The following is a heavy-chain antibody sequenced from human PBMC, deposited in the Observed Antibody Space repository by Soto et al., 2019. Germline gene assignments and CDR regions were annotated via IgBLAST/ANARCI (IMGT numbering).Heavy chain of an antibody. V-gene: IGHV1-24*01. CDR1: GYTLTELS. Sequence: ASVKVSCKVSGYTLTELSMHWVRQAPGKGLEWMGGFDPEDGETIYAQKFQGRVTMTEDTSTDTAYMELSSLRSEDTAVYYCAKTEMGARGQWFDPWGQGTLVTVSS. CDR2: FDPEDGET. CDR3: AKTEMGARGQWFDP. D-gene: IGHD1-26*01. J-gene: IGHJ5*02.